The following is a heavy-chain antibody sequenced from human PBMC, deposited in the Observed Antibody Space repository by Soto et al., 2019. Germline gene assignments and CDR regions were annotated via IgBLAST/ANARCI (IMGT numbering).Heavy chain of an antibody. CDR1: GGSISSYY. CDR3: ARVRYSSGWYL. J-gene: IGHJ5*02. CDR2: IYYSGST. D-gene: IGHD6-19*01. Sequence: PSETLSLTCTVSGGSISSYYWSWIRQPPGKGLEWIGYIYYSGSTNYNPSLKSRVTISVDTSKNRFSLKLSSVTAADTAVYYCARVRYSSGWYLWGQGTLVTVSS. V-gene: IGHV4-59*01.